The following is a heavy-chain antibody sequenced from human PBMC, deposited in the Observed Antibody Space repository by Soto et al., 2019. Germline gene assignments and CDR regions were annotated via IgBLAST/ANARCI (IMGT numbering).Heavy chain of an antibody. D-gene: IGHD4-17*01. J-gene: IGHJ4*02. CDR1: GYTFTSYG. CDR3: AIGTTVETGSY. CDR2: FSAYNGNT. V-gene: IGHV1-18*01. Sequence: QVQLVHSGPEVKKPGASVKVSCKASGYTFTSYGISWVRQAPGQGLEWMGWFSAYNGNTNYALKLQGRVTMTTDTSTSTAYMELRSLRSDDTAVYSWAIGTTVETGSYWGQGTLVTVSS.